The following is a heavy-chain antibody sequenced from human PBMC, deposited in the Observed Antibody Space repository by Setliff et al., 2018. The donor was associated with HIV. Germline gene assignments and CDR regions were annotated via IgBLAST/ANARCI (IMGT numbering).Heavy chain of an antibody. CDR2: IYYSGST. J-gene: IGHJ6*03. Sequence: SETLSLTCTVSGGSISSSSYYWGWIRQPPGKGLEWIGSIYYSGSTYYNPSLKSRVTISVDTSKNQFSLKLSSVTAANTAVYYCAGDVGVSYYYYYYMDVWGKGTTVTVSS. V-gene: IGHV4-39*02. D-gene: IGHD2-8*02. CDR3: AGDVGVSYYYYYYMDV. CDR1: GGSISSSSYY.